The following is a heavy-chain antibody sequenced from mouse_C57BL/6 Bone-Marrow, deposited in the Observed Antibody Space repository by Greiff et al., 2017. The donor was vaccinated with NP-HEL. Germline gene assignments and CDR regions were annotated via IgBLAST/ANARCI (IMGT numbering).Heavy chain of an antibody. CDR2: IYPGDGDT. D-gene: IGHD1-1*01. CDR1: GYAFSSSW. CDR3: ARCTTVVATKYFDV. J-gene: IGHJ1*03. V-gene: IGHV1-82*01. Sequence: QVQLKESGPELVKPGASVKISCKASGYAFSSSWMNWVKQRPGKGLEWIGRIYPGDGDTNYNGKFKGKATLTADKSSSTAYMQLSSLTSEDSAVYFCARCTTVVATKYFDVWGTGTTVTVSS.